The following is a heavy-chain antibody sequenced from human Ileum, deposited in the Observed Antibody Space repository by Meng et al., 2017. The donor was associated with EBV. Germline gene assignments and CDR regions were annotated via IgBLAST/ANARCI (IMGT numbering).Heavy chain of an antibody. Sequence: VQLLESXXGXVXXGGXLSLSCAASGFTLATSAMAWVRQAPGKGLEWVSFISGTGASTYYADSVKGRFTASRDNSMNMLYLQMNSLRADDTAVYYCARDGYNYIPFDYWGQGTLVTVSS. CDR1: GFTLATSA. CDR3: ARDGYNYIPFDY. J-gene: IGHJ4*02. CDR2: ISGTGAST. V-gene: IGHV3-23*01. D-gene: IGHD5-24*01.